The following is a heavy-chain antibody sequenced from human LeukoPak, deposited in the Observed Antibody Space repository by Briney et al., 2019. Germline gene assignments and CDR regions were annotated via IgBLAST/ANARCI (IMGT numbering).Heavy chain of an antibody. CDR3: AKDFSRSSLGSWYFDL. CDR1: GFTFSDYG. CDR2: IRYDASNK. J-gene: IGHJ2*01. D-gene: IGHD6-13*01. Sequence: PGGSLRLSCAASGFTFSDYGMHWVRQAPGKGLEWVAFIRYDASNKYYGDSVKGRFTVSRDNVKNTLYLQMNSLRTEDTAVYYCAKDFSRSSLGSWYFDLWGRGALVTVYS. V-gene: IGHV3-30*02.